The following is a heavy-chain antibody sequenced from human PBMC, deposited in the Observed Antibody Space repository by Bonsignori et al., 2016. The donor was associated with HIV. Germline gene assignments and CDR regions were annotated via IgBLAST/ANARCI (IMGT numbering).Heavy chain of an antibody. CDR2: MNPNSGDT. Sequence: WVRQAPGQGLEWMGRMNPNSGDTDYAQKFQGKVTMTRDTSISTAYMELSSLRSEDTAVYYCARGLFNYRMAVGSSARYWGQGTLVTVSS. V-gene: IGHV1-8*01. CDR3: ARGLFNYRMAVGSSARY. D-gene: IGHD5-24*01. J-gene: IGHJ4*02.